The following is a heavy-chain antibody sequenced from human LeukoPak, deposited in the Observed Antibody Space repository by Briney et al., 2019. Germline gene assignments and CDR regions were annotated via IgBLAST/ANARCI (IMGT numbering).Heavy chain of an antibody. D-gene: IGHD1-26*01. CDR1: GFTFSSYS. Sequence: GGSLRLSCAASGFTFSSYSMNWVRQAPGKGLEWVSSISSSSSYIYYADSVKGRFTISRDNAKNSLYLQMNSLRAEDTAVYYCARDFIGGYYYMDVWGKGTTVTVSS. J-gene: IGHJ6*03. CDR2: ISSSSSYI. CDR3: ARDFIGGYYYMDV. V-gene: IGHV3-21*01.